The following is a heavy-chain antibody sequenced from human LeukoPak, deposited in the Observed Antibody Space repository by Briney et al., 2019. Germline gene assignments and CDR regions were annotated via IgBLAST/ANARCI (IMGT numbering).Heavy chain of an antibody. CDR1: GFTFGGYW. Sequence: PGGSLRISCAGSGFTFGGYWMSWVRQAPGKGPEWVANMDQDGSGINYLDSVKGRFTISRDNAKNALYLWMNSLRADDTAVYYCARDRGYSTFDSWGQGVLVTASS. CDR2: MDQDGSGI. D-gene: IGHD4-23*01. CDR3: ARDRGYSTFDS. J-gene: IGHJ4*02. V-gene: IGHV3-7*01.